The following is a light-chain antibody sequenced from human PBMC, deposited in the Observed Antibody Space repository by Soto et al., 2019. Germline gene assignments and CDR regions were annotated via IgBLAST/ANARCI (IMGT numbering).Light chain of an antibody. V-gene: IGLV2-14*03. Sequence: QSALTQPASVSGSPGQSITISCTGTSSDVGAYTFVSWYQQHPDKVPKLMIFDVSRRPSGVSDRFSGSKSGNTASLTISGRQPEAEADYSGSSYTSSSTHVFGSGTKLTVL. J-gene: IGLJ1*01. CDR3: SSYTSSSTHV. CDR1: SSDVGAYTF. CDR2: DVS.